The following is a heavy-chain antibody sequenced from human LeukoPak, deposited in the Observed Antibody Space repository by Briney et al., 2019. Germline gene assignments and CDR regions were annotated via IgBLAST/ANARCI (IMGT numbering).Heavy chain of an antibody. J-gene: IGHJ4*02. V-gene: IGHV3-23*01. D-gene: IGHD6-13*01. Sequence: GGSLRLSCAASGFTFSRYAMTWVRQAPGKGLEWVSAISGSGGSTYYADSVKGRFTISKDNPKNTLYRKMNSLRAEDTAVYYCAKGGGIAAAGTPFDYWGQGTLVTVSS. CDR1: GFTFSRYA. CDR3: AKGGGIAAAGTPFDY. CDR2: ISGSGGST.